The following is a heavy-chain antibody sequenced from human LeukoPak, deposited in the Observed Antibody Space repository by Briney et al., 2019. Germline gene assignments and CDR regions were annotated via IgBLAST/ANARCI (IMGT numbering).Heavy chain of an antibody. CDR2: IYYSGST. J-gene: IGHJ5*02. D-gene: IGHD6-25*01. CDR1: GGSISSHY. Sequence: SETLSLTCTVSGGSISSHYWSWIRQPPGKGLEWIGYIYYSGSTNYNPSLKSRVTISVDTSKNQSSLKLSSVTAADTAVYYCARVGSRWFDPWGQGTLVTVSS. V-gene: IGHV4-59*11. CDR3: ARVGSRWFDP.